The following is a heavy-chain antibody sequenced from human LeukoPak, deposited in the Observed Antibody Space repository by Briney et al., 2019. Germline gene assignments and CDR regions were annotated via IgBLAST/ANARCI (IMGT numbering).Heavy chain of an antibody. CDR3: ARMSVLRYFDRQPTGWFDP. Sequence: PSETLSLTCAVSGDSITSSSYHWGWIRQPPGKGLEWIGSSYYTGTTYYNPSLKSRVTISVDTSRNNFSLRLTSVTAADTAFYYCARMSVLRYFDRQPTGWFDPWGQGTQVTVSS. V-gene: IGHV4-39*02. J-gene: IGHJ5*02. CDR1: GDSITSSSYH. D-gene: IGHD3-9*01. CDR2: SYYTGTT.